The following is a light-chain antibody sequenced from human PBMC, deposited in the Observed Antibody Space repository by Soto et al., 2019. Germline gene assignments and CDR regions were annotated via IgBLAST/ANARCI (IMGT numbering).Light chain of an antibody. CDR3: QSYDSSLSGSV. CDR2: GNS. V-gene: IGLV1-40*01. Sequence: QSVLTQPPSVSGAPGQRVTIPCTGSSSNIGADSDVHWYQQLPGTAPKLLIYGNSNRPSGVPDRFSGSKSGTSASLAITGLQAEDEADYYCQSYDSSLSGSVFGGGTKLTVL. CDR1: SSNIGADSD. J-gene: IGLJ2*01.